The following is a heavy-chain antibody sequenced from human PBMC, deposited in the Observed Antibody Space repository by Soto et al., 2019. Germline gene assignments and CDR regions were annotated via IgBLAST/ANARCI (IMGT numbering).Heavy chain of an antibody. Sequence: QLQLQESGPGLVKPSETLSLTCTFSGGSISSSSYYWGWIRQPPGKGLEWIGSIYYSGSTYYHPSLKSRVTISVDTSKNQFSLKLSSVTAADTAVYYCARHRMIVDYWGQGTLVTVSS. V-gene: IGHV4-39*01. CDR2: IYYSGST. D-gene: IGHD3-22*01. CDR3: ARHRMIVDY. J-gene: IGHJ4*02. CDR1: GGSISSSSYY.